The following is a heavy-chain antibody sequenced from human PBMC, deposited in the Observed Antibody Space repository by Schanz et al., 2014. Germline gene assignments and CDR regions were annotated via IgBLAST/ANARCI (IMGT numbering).Heavy chain of an antibody. CDR2: INAGTGNT. CDR3: ARSGSSSWYIFDY. V-gene: IGHV1-3*01. J-gene: IGHJ4*02. Sequence: QVQLVQSWAEVKGPGASVKVSCKASGYSFTPFPIHWVRQAPGQRLEWMGWINAGTGNTEYSQKFQGRVTISRDTLASTAYMEVSSLRSEDTAVYYCARSGSSSWYIFDYWGQGTLVTVSS. D-gene: IGHD6-13*01. CDR1: GYSFTPFP.